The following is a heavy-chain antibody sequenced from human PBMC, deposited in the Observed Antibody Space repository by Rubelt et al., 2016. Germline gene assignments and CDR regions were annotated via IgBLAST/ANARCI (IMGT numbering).Heavy chain of an antibody. V-gene: IGHV1-18*01. J-gene: IGHJ4*02. Sequence: QVQLVQSGAEVQKPGASVKVSCKASGYTFTRYGIRWVRQAPGPGLECVVWLCAYHGNTNYGGKLQGRVTRTTDTATSTADMELRSLRSDDTAVYYCARERDDYGDYWGQGTLVTVSS. D-gene: IGHD5-24*01. CDR1: GYTFTRYG. CDR2: LCAYHGNT. CDR3: ARERDDYGDY.